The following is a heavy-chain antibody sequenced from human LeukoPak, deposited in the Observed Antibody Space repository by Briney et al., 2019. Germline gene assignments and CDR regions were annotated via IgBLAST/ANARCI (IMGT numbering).Heavy chain of an antibody. CDR2: INPSGGST. V-gene: IGHV1-46*01. CDR1: GYTFTSYY. CDR3: ARERATTYDILTGFLFDY. J-gene: IGHJ4*02. D-gene: IGHD3-9*01. Sequence: ASVKVSCKASGYTFTSYYMHWVRQAPGQGLEWMGIINPSGGSTSYAQKFQGRVTMTRDTSTSTVYMELSSLRSEDTAVYYCARERATTYDILTGFLFDYWGQGTLVTVSS.